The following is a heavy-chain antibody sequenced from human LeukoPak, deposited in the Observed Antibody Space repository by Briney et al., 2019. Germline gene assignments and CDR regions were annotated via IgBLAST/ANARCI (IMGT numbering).Heavy chain of an antibody. Sequence: GGSLRLSCEASGLTFSRDWMGWVRQAPGKGLEWVANIRQDGGETYYGDSVKGRFIISRDNTKNSLFLQMNRLRAEDTAVYYCAREGPYSSGDVDPWGQGTLVTVSS. CDR3: AREGPYSSGDVDP. J-gene: IGHJ5*02. CDR2: IRQDGGET. V-gene: IGHV3-7*01. CDR1: GLTFSRDW. D-gene: IGHD1-26*01.